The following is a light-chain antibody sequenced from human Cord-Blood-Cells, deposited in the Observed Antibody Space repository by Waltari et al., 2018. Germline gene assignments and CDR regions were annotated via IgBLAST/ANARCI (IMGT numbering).Light chain of an antibody. CDR1: GSDLGGYNH. CDR2: DVS. Sequence: QSALTQPASVSGSPGQSITSACTGTGSDLGGYNHVSWYQPHPGKAPKLMIYDVSKRPSGVSNRFSGSKSGNTASLTISGLQAEDEADYYCSSYTSSSTLVFGGGTKLTVL. J-gene: IGLJ3*02. CDR3: SSYTSSSTLV. V-gene: IGLV2-14*01.